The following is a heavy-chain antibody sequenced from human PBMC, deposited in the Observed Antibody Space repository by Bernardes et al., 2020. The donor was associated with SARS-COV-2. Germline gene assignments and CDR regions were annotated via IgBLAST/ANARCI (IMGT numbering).Heavy chain of an antibody. V-gene: IGHV4-39*01. CDR1: GGSISSSSYY. CDR2: IYYSGST. CDR3: ARQMGVTVILVVITGGHWFDP. J-gene: IGHJ5*02. Sequence: SETLSLTCTVSGGSISSSSYYWGWIRQPPGKGLEWIGSIYYSGSTYYNPSLKSRVTISVDTSKNQFSLKLSSVTAADTAVYYCARQMGVTVILVVITGGHWFDPWGQGTLVTVSS. D-gene: IGHD3-22*01.